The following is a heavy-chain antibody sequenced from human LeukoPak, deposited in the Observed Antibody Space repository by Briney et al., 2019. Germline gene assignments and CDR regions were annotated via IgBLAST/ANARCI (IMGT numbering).Heavy chain of an antibody. D-gene: IGHD5-18*01. CDR3: AGAYYVGYSYGRNHYWYFDL. V-gene: IGHV3-21*01. CDR2: ISSSSSYI. Sequence: GRSLRLSCAASGFTFSSYSMNWVRQAPGKGLEWVSSISSSSSYIYYADSVKGRFTISRDNAKNSLYLQMNSLRAKDTAVYYCAGAYYVGYSYGRNHYWYFDLWGRGTLVTVSS. J-gene: IGHJ2*01. CDR1: GFTFSSYS.